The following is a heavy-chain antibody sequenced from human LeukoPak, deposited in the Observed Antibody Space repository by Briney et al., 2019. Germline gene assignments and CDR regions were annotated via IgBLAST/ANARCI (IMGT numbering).Heavy chain of an antibody. Sequence: SETLSLTCTVSGGSISCGDYYWSWIRQHPEKGLEWIGYIYYSGSTYYNPSLKSRVSTSVDTSKNQFSLKLSSVTAADTAVYRCARGRTIHYYDSTGYYDDYWGQGTLVTVSS. J-gene: IGHJ4*02. D-gene: IGHD3-22*01. CDR3: ARGRTIHYYDSTGYYDDY. V-gene: IGHV4-31*03. CDR1: GGSISCGDYY. CDR2: IYYSGST.